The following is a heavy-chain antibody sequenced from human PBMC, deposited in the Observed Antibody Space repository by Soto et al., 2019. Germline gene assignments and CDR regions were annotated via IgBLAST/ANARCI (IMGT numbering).Heavy chain of an antibody. V-gene: IGHV1-18*01. Sequence: QVQLVQSGAEVKKPGASVKVSCKASGYTFTSYGISWVRQAPGQGLEWMGWISAYKGNTNYAQRLQGRVTMTTDTSTSKAYMELRNLRSDDTAVYYCARDSTFGGVISSWFDPWGQGTLVTVSS. J-gene: IGHJ5*02. CDR1: GYTFTSYG. CDR2: ISAYKGNT. D-gene: IGHD3-16*02. CDR3: ARDSTFGGVISSWFDP.